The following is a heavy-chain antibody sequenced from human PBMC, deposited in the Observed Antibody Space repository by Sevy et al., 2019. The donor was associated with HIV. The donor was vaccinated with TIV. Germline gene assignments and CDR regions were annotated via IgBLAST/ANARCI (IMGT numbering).Heavy chain of an antibody. CDR3: AKDAFSSREYFPK. Sequence: GESLKISCKASGFNFNNYAMSWVRQAPGKGLEWVSTISGSGGRTYTAESVRGLLTISRDNSKRTVYLQMNSLRGDDTAIYYCAKDAFSSREYFPKWGQGARVTVSS. J-gene: IGHJ1*01. CDR1: GFNFNNYA. V-gene: IGHV3-23*01. CDR2: ISGSGGRT. D-gene: IGHD6-13*01.